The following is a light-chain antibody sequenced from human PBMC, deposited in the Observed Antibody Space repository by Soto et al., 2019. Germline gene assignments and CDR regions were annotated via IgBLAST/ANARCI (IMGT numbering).Light chain of an antibody. CDR3: QQYNNWPPWT. CDR1: QSVWGSH. CDR2: AAS. V-gene: IGKV3D-15*01. Sequence: MVSTQSAGTMSQSPGERATLSCSSIQSVWGSHLACYQHKPGQAPRLLIYAASDRPTGIPDRFSGSGSGTDFTLTISSLQSEDFAVYYCQQYNNWPPWTFGQGTNV. J-gene: IGKJ1*01.